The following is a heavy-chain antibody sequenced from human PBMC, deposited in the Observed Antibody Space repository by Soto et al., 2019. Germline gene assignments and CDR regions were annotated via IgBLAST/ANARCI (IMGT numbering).Heavy chain of an antibody. J-gene: IGHJ4*02. Sequence: ESLKISCNGSGYSFTSYWIGWVRQMPWKGLEWMGIIYPGDSDTRYSPSFQGQVTISADKSISTAYLQWSGLKASDTAMYYCARSKGSSSSEFDYWGQGTLVTVS. V-gene: IGHV5-51*01. CDR3: ARSKGSSSSEFDY. CDR2: IYPGDSDT. D-gene: IGHD6-6*01. CDR1: GYSFTSYW.